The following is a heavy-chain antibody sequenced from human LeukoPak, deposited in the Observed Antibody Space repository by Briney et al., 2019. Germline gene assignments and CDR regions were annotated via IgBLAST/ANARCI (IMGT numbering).Heavy chain of an antibody. J-gene: IGHJ4*02. CDR2: IYYSGTT. CDR3: VRQNLLVATSNPTFDY. V-gene: IGHV4-39*01. D-gene: IGHD5-12*01. Sequence: SETLSLTCAVYGGSFSGYYWGWIRQPPGKGLEWIGSIYYSGTTYYNPSLKSRVTISVDTSKNQFSLKVSSVTAADTAVYYCVRQNLLVATSNPTFDYWGQGTLVTVSS. CDR1: GGSFSGYY.